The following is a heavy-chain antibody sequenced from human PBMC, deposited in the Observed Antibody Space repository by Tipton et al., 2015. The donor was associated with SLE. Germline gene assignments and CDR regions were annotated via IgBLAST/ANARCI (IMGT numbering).Heavy chain of an antibody. CDR1: GYSISSHD. V-gene: IGHV4-34*01. CDR2: INHRGST. CDR3: ARVGLIAAAKTFDI. J-gene: IGHJ3*02. D-gene: IGHD6-25*01. Sequence: TLSLTCAVSGYSISSHDWSWIRQPPGKGLEWIGEINHRGSTNYNPSLKSRLTISVDTSKNQFSLKLSSVTAADTAAYYCARVGLIAAAKTFDIWGQGTMVTVSS.